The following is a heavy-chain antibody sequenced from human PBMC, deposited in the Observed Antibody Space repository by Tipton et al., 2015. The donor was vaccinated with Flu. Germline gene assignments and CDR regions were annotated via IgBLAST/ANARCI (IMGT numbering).Heavy chain of an antibody. CDR1: GASVSGGDFF. CDR3: ARDRPGGYHVY. J-gene: IGHJ4*02. Sequence: TLSLTCTVSGASVSGGDFFWSWIRQHPGKGLEWIGYMSYTGSAYYNPSLKGRVTISVDTSKNQFSMTLNSLTAADTAVYYCARDRPGGYHVYWGQGILVTVSS. V-gene: IGHV4-31*03. CDR2: MSYTGSA. D-gene: IGHD2-15*01.